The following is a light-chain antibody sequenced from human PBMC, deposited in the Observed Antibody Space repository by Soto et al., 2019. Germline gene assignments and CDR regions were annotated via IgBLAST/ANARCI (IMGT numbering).Light chain of an antibody. J-gene: IGKJ5*01. Sequence: DIVMTQSPDSLAVSLCERATINCKSSQSVLYSSNNKNYLAWYQQKPGQPPKLLIYWASTRESGVPDRFSGSGSGTDFTLTISSLQAEDVAVYYCQQYYITPPSTFGQGTRLEIK. V-gene: IGKV4-1*01. CDR1: QSVLYSSNNKNY. CDR3: QQYYITPPST. CDR2: WAS.